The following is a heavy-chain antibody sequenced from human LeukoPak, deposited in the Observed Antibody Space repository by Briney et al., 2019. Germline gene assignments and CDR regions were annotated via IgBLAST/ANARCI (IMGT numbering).Heavy chain of an antibody. D-gene: IGHD6-6*01. CDR3: ARGGGSSSYFDY. Sequence: SETLSLTCAASGGSISSGGYSWSWIRQPPGKGLEWIGYIYHSGSTYYNPSLKSRVTISVDRSKNQFSLKLSSVTAADTAVYYCARGGGSSSYFDYWGQGTLVTVSS. V-gene: IGHV4-30-2*01. CDR2: IYHSGST. J-gene: IGHJ4*02. CDR1: GGSISSGGYS.